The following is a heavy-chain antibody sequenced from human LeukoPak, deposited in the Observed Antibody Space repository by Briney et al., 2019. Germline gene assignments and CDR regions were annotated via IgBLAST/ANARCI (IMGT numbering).Heavy chain of an antibody. CDR1: EFIVSNNY. CDR2: IYSGGST. Sequence: GGSLRLSCAASEFIVSNNYMSWGRQAPGKGLEWVSVIYSGGSTYYADSVKGRFTISRDNSRNTLYLQMNSLRAEDTAVYFCARGGQKRAFDIWGQGTMVTVSS. J-gene: IGHJ3*02. CDR3: ARGGQKRAFDI. V-gene: IGHV3-66*01.